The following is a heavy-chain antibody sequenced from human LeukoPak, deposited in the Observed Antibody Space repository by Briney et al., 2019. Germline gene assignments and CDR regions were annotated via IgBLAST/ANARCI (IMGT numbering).Heavy chain of an antibody. CDR3: ARDSFDDFWSGYYYD. D-gene: IGHD3-3*01. V-gene: IGHV3-7*03. CDR2: IKQDGSEK. J-gene: IGHJ4*02. Sequence: SGGSLRLSCAASGFTFSDYYMSWIRQAPGKGLGWVANIKQDGSEKYYVDSVKGRFTISRDNAKNSLYLQMNSLRAEDTAVYYCARDSFDDFWSGYYYDWGQGTLVTVSS. CDR1: GFTFSDYY.